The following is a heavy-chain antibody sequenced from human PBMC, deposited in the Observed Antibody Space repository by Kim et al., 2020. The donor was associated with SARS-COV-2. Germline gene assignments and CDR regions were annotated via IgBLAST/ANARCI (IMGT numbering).Heavy chain of an antibody. D-gene: IGHD1-1*01. CDR3: VKNQQLERRLGYYYYGMDV. Sequence: GGSLRLSCSASGFTFSSYAMHWVRQAPGKGLEYVSAISSNGGSTYYADSVKGRFTISRDNSKNTLYLQMSSLRAEDTAVYYCVKNQQLERRLGYYYYGMDVWGQGTTVTVSS. J-gene: IGHJ6*02. CDR1: GFTFSSYA. CDR2: ISSNGGST. V-gene: IGHV3-64D*06.